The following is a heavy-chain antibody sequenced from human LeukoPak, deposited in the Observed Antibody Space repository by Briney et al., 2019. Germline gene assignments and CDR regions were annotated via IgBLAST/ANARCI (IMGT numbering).Heavy chain of an antibody. D-gene: IGHD6-13*01. J-gene: IGHJ4*02. Sequence: GGSLRLSCAASGFTFSSYSMNWVRQAPGKGLEWVSYISSSSSTIYYADSVKGRFTISRDNAKNTLYLQMNSLRAEDTAVYYCARDKNPGIAADWGQGTLVTVSS. V-gene: IGHV3-48*01. CDR2: ISSSSSTI. CDR3: ARDKNPGIAAD. CDR1: GFTFSSYS.